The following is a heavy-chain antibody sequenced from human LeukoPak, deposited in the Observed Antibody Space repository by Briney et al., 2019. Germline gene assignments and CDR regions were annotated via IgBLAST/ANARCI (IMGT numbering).Heavy chain of an antibody. D-gene: IGHD6-19*01. CDR3: AKRARYNSARATDFDS. CDR2: IRDSGAYR. J-gene: IGHJ4*02. CDR1: GFTFSNYA. Sequence: GGSLTLSCAAYGFTFSNYAMGWVRQAPGKGREWVSTIRDSGAYRFYADSVKGRFTISRDNTNNLVYLQKNNLRAEDTAEYYCAKRARYNSARATDFDSWGQGTQVTVSS. V-gene: IGHV3-23*01.